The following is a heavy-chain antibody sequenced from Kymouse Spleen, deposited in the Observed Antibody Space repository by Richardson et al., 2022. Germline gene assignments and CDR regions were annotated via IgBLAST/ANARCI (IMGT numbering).Heavy chain of an antibody. Sequence: QLQLQESGPGLVKPSETLSLTCTVSGGSISSSSYYWGWIRQPPGKGLEWIGSIYYSGSTYYNPSLKSRVTISVDTSKNQFSLKLSSVTAADTAVYYCARRVTMVRGEAFFDYWGQGTLVTVSS. D-gene: IGHD3-10*01. CDR3: ARRVTMVRGEAFFDY. J-gene: IGHJ4*02. CDR1: GGSISSSSYY. CDR2: IYYSGST. V-gene: IGHV4-39*01.